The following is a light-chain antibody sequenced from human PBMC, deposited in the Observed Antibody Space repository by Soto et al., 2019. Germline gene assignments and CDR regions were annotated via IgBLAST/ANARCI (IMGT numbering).Light chain of an antibody. Sequence: EIVLTQSPGTLSLSPGERATLSCRASQRVSSSYLAWYQQKPGQAPRLLIYGASSRATGIPDRFSGSGSGTDFTLTISRLEPEDFAVYYCQQFGHSPYTFGQGTRLEIK. CDR2: GAS. CDR3: QQFGHSPYT. CDR1: QRVSSSY. J-gene: IGKJ2*01. V-gene: IGKV3-20*01.